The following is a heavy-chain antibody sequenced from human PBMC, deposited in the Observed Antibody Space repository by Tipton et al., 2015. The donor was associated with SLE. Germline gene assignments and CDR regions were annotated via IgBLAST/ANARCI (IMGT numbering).Heavy chain of an antibody. D-gene: IGHD6-13*01. Sequence: SLRLSCAASGFTFSSYEMNWVRQAPGKGLEWVSYISSSGSTIYYADSVKGRFTISRDNAKNSLYLQMNSLRAEDTAVYYCARGSTAAAYFDLWGRGTLVTVSS. CDR2: ISSSGSTI. J-gene: IGHJ2*01. CDR3: ARGSTAAAYFDL. CDR1: GFTFSSYE. V-gene: IGHV3-48*03.